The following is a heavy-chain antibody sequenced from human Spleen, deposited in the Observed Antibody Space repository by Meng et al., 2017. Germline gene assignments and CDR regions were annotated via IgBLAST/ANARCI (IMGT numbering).Heavy chain of an antibody. J-gene: IGHJ4*02. V-gene: IGHV3-11*04. CDR3: ARERYYDNSGYQY. D-gene: IGHD3-22*01. Sequence: GGSLRLSCAASGFTFSDYYMSWIRQAPGKGLEWVSYISSSGSTIYYADSVKGRFTISRDNDKNSLYLQMNSLGAEDTAVYYCARERYYDNSGYQYWGQGTLVTVSS. CDR1: GFTFSDYY. CDR2: ISSSGSTI.